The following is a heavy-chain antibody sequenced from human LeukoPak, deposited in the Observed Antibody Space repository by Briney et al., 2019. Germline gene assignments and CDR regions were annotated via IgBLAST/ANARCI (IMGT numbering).Heavy chain of an antibody. J-gene: IGHJ4*02. D-gene: IGHD3-3*01. CDR3: ARDQGDVLRFLEWLWYFDY. V-gene: IGHV3-23*01. CDR1: GFTFSSYA. CDR2: ISGSGGST. Sequence: GGSLRLSCAASGFTFSSYAMSWVRQAPGKGLEWVSAISGSGGSTYYADSVKGRFTISRDNAKNSLYLQMNSLRAEDTAVYYCARDQGDVLRFLEWLWYFDYWGQGTLVTVSS.